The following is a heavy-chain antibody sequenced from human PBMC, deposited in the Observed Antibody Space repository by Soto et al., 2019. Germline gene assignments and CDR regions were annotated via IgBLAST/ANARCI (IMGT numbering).Heavy chain of an antibody. CDR1: GYSFTTYW. Sequence: GESLKISCKGSGYSFTTYWISWVRQMPGKGLEWMGRIEPSDSYTNYSPSFQGHVTISADKSISTAYLQWRSLKASDTAMYYCARHLGYCSGGSCYHYFDYWGQGTLVTVSS. J-gene: IGHJ4*02. CDR2: IEPSDSYT. CDR3: ARHLGYCSGGSCYHYFDY. V-gene: IGHV5-10-1*01. D-gene: IGHD2-15*01.